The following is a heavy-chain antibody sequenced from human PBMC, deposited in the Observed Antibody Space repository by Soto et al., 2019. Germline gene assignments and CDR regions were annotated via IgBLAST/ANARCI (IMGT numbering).Heavy chain of an antibody. CDR3: ASSPPGKPYYYDSSGYPALFDY. CDR1: GYSFTSYW. V-gene: IGHV5-51*01. Sequence: GESLKISCKGSGYSFTSYWIGWVRQMPGKGLEWMGIIYPGDSDTRYSPSFQGQVTISADKSISTAYLQWSSLKASDTAMYYCASSPPGKPYYYDSSGYPALFDYWGQGTMVAVSS. D-gene: IGHD3-22*01. J-gene: IGHJ4*02. CDR2: IYPGDSDT.